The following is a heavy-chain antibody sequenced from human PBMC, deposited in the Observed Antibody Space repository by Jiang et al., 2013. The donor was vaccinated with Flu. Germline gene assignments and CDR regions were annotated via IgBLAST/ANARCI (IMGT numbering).Heavy chain of an antibody. CDR3: AKIRTAGDAFDI. V-gene: IGHV4-59*01. CDR2: IYYSGST. J-gene: IGHJ3*02. Sequence: GSGLVKPSETLSLTCTVSGGSISSYYWIWIRQTPGKGLEWIGYIYYSGSTNYNPSLKSRLTISVDTSKNQFSLELSSVTAADTAVYYCAKIRTAGDAFDIWGQGTMVTVSS. CDR1: GGSISSYY. D-gene: IGHD6-13*01.